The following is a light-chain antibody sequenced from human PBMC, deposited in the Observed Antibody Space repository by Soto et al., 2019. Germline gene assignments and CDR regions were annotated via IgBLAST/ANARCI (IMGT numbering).Light chain of an antibody. J-gene: IGLJ3*02. CDR2: RNN. Sequence: QSVLTQPPSASGTPGQRVTISCSGSSYNIGSNSVFWYQQLPGTAPKLLIHRNNQRPSGVPARFSVSQSGTSASLSITGLRSEDEATYYCATWDDSLSGDWVFGGGTKVTVL. V-gene: IGLV1-47*01. CDR1: SYNIGSNS. CDR3: ATWDDSLSGDWV.